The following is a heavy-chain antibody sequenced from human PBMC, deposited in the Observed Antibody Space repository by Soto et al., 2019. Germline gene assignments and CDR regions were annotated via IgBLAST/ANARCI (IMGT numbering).Heavy chain of an antibody. D-gene: IGHD3-10*01. J-gene: IGHJ4*02. CDR2: ISAYNGNT. CDR3: ARGWATTDYFDY. CDR1: GYTFTSYG. Sequence: QVQLVQSGAEVKKPGASVKVSCKASGYTFTSYGISWVRQAPGQGLEWMGWISAYNGNTNYAQKLQGXVXMTTDTXXXXXXXXXXXXXXXDTAVYYCARGWATTDYFDYWGQGTLVTVSS. V-gene: IGHV1-18*01.